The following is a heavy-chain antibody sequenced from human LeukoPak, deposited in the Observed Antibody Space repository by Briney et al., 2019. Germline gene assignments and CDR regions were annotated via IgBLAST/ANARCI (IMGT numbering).Heavy chain of an antibody. D-gene: IGHD4-11*01. V-gene: IGHV4-59*01. CDR2: IYYSGST. J-gene: IGHJ6*03. CDR3: AREIDYSYMDV. Sequence: MPSETLSLTCTVSGGSISSYYWSWIRQPPGKGLEWIGYIYYSGSTNYNPSLKSRVTISVDTSKNQFSLKLSSVTAADTAVYYCAREIDYSYMDVWGKGTTVTVSS. CDR1: GGSISSYY.